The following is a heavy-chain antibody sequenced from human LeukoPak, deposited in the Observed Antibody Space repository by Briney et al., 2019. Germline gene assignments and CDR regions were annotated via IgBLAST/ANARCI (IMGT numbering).Heavy chain of an antibody. V-gene: IGHV1-2*02. Sequence: ASVKVSCKASGYTFTGYYMHWVRQAPGQGLEWMGWINPNSGGTNYAQKFQGRVTMTRDTSISTAYMELSRLRSDDTAVYYCARDLYPTVALYCGGGSCYGAELRGGPFDIWGQGTMVTVSS. J-gene: IGHJ3*02. CDR3: ARDLYPTVALYCGGGSCYGAELRGGPFDI. D-gene: IGHD2-15*01. CDR2: INPNSGGT. CDR1: GYTFTGYY.